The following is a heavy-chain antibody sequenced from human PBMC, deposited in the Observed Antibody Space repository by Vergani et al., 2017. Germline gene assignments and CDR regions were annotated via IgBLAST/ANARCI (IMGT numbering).Heavy chain of an antibody. CDR2: ISARYPST. CDR3: ARAGCSNSTCHDPIEFFQH. V-gene: IGHV3-23*01. D-gene: IGHD2-2*01. J-gene: IGHJ1*01. CDR1: GFTFSACP. Sequence: EVQLLQSGGGVIQPGGSVRLSCAASGFTFSACPMTWVRQAPGKGLEWVSAISARYPSTYYADSVKGRFTISRDNSKNMLYLQMNSLRAEDTAVYYCARAGCSNSTCHDPIEFFQHWGQGTLVTVSS.